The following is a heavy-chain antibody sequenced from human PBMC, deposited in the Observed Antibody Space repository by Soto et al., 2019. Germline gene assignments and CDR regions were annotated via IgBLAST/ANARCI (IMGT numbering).Heavy chain of an antibody. CDR1: GFTFSDYW. Sequence: EVQLVESGGGLVQPWGSLRLSCAGSGFTFSDYWMNWVRQAPGKGLEWVANIKKDGGGELYVDSVKGRFTISRDNAKNSLFHKMNSLRAEDTAVYYCVRESEDLTSNFDYWGQGTLVIVSS. CDR2: IKKDGGGE. J-gene: IGHJ4*02. CDR3: VRESEDLTSNFDY. V-gene: IGHV3-7*03.